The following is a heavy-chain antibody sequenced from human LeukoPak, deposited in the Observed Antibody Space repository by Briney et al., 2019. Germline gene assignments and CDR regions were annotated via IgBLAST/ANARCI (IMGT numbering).Heavy chain of an antibody. CDR1: GVSISSYY. CDR3: AGGPGWYDSSVYYYYMDV. CDR2: IYHSGST. J-gene: IGHJ6*03. D-gene: IGHD3-22*01. Sequence: SETLSLTCTASGVSISSYYWSWIRQPPGKGLEWIGNIYHSGSTKYNPSLKSRVTVSVDTSKNQCSLKLSSVTAAVTAVYYCAGGPGWYDSSVYYYYMDVWDKGTTVTVSS. V-gene: IGHV4-59*01.